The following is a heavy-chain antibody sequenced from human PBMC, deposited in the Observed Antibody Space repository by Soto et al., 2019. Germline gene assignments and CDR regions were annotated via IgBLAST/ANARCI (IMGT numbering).Heavy chain of an antibody. CDR2: MNPNSGNT. V-gene: IGHV1-8*01. D-gene: IGHD3-3*01. CDR1: GYTFTSYD. CDR3: ARCPLFTDFWSGYLDY. J-gene: IGHJ4*02. Sequence: GASVKVSCKASGYTFTSYDINWVRQATGQGLEWMGWMNPNSGNTGYAQKFQGRVTMTRNTSISTAYMELSSLRSEDTAVYYCARCPLFTDFWSGYLDYWGQGTLVTVSS.